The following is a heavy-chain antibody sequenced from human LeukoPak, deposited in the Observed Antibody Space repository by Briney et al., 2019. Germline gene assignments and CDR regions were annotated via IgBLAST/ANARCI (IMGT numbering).Heavy chain of an antibody. V-gene: IGHV1-18*04. CDR2: MSACNGNT. D-gene: IGHD3-10*01. Sequence: GASVKVSCKASGYTFTSYGISWVRQAPGQGLEWMGWMSACNGNTNYAQKLQGRVTMTTDTSTSTAYMELRSLRSDDTAVYYCARASKLLWFGEFPFYYFDYWGQRTLATVSS. CDR1: GYTFTSYG. CDR3: ARASKLLWFGEFPFYYFDY. J-gene: IGHJ4*02.